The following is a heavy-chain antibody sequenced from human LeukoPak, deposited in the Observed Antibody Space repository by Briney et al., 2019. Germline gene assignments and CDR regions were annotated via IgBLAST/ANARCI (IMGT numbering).Heavy chain of an antibody. D-gene: IGHD3-10*01. Sequence: GGSLRLSCAASGFTFSDYYMSWIRQAPGKGLEWVSYISGSGSTIFYADSVKGRFTISRDNAKSSLHLQMNSLRAEDTAVYYCARVVDGSGSYDYHDSFDIWGQGTMVTVSS. CDR1: GFTFSDYY. J-gene: IGHJ3*02. CDR2: ISGSGSTI. V-gene: IGHV3-11*01. CDR3: ARVVDGSGSYDYHDSFDI.